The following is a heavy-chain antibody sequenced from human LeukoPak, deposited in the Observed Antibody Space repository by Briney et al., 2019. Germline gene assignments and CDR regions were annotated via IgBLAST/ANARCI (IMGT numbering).Heavy chain of an antibody. V-gene: IGHV4-59*08. J-gene: IGHJ3*02. CDR2: KYYSGSA. Sequence: PSETLSLTCTVSGGSINNYYWNWIRQAPGKGLEWLGYKYYSGSANYNPSLKSRVTISVGTSKNQFSLKLSSVTAADTAVYYCARVPTWDVAPAALRVGYAFDIWGQGTMVTVSS. CDR3: ARVPTWDVAPAALRVGYAFDI. CDR1: GGSINNYY. D-gene: IGHD2-2*01.